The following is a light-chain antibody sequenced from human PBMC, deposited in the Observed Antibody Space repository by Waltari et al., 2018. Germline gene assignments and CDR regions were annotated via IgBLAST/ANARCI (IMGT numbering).Light chain of an antibody. CDR3: SSRDSSGDQRV. J-gene: IGLJ3*02. CDR1: SHRTYY. CDR2: GQD. V-gene: IGLV3-19*01. Sequence: SSELTQDPAVSVALGQTVRIPCQGDSHRTYYASWYQQKPGQAPVLVIFGQDNRPSGIADRFSGSRSGNTASLTITGAQAEDEGDYYCSSRDSSGDQRVFGGGTKLIVL.